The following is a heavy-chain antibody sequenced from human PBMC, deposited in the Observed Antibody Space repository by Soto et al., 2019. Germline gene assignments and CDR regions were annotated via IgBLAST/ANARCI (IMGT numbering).Heavy chain of an antibody. CDR3: ARSHSFDGSIYHYYFDF. CDR2: IYASGAT. CDR1: GGSISTYY. D-gene: IGHD3-10*01. J-gene: IGHJ4*02. V-gene: IGHV4-59*01. Sequence: LSLTCTVSGGSISTYYWSWIRQPPGGTLEWIGYIYASGATTYNPSLESRVTMSVDMPNNEFSLELTSLTAADTAVYYCARSHSFDGSIYHYYFDFWGQGTLVTVSS.